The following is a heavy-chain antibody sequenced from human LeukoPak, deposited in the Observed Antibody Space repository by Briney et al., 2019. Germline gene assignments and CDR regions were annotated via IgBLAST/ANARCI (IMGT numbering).Heavy chain of an antibody. CDR2: IYYNGGT. V-gene: IGHV4-59*01. Sequence: SETLSLTCTVSGGSISNYYWSWIRQRPGKGLEWIGYIYYNGGTNYNPSLKSRVTISVDTSKNQFSLKLSSVTAADTAVYYCARDGVYALPLDPWGQGTLVTVSS. J-gene: IGHJ5*02. D-gene: IGHD2-8*01. CDR1: GGSISNYY. CDR3: ARDGVYALPLDP.